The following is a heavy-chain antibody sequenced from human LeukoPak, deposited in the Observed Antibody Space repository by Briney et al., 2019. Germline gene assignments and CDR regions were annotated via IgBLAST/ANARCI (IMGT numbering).Heavy chain of an antibody. J-gene: IGHJ3*02. Sequence: GESLKISCKGSGYRFTSYWIAWVRQRPGKGLEWVGIIYPGDSDTRYSPSFQGQVTISADKSISTAYLQWSSLKASDTAMYYCARLETNQLLYAFDIWGQGTMVTVSS. CDR1: GYRFTSYW. CDR2: IYPGDSDT. CDR3: ARLETNQLLYAFDI. V-gene: IGHV5-51*01. D-gene: IGHD2-2*02.